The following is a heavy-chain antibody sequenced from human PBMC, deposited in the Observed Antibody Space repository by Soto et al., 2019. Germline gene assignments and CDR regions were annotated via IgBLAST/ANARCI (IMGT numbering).Heavy chain of an antibody. CDR2: ISSNGGST. CDR1: GFTFSSYA. J-gene: IGHJ6*03. CDR3: ARGGGRTKYYYMDV. V-gene: IGHV3-64*01. Sequence: GGSLRLSCAASGFTFSSYAMHWVRQAPGKGLEYVSAISSNGGSTYYANSVKGRFTISRDNSKNTLYLQMGSLRAEDMAVYYCARGGGRTKYYYMDVWGKGTTVTVSS. D-gene: IGHD3-16*01.